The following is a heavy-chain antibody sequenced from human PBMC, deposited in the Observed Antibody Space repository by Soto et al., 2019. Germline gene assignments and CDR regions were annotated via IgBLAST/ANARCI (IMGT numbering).Heavy chain of an antibody. CDR2: IYGGGTT. J-gene: IGHJ4*02. CDR1: GFTVSSKY. Sequence: EVQLVESGGGLIQPGGSLRLSCAASGFTVSSKYMTWVRQAPGKGLEWVSVIYGGGTTDYADSVKARFTISRDNSKNTLYLQLNSLRAEDTAVYYCVQTTGWPGFDFWGQGTLVTVSS. V-gene: IGHV3-53*01. D-gene: IGHD6-19*01. CDR3: VQTTGWPGFDF.